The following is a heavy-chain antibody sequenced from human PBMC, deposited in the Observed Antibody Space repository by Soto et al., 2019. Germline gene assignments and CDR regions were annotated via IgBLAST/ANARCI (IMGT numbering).Heavy chain of an antibody. Sequence: QVQLQESGPGLVKPSQTLSLTCTVSGGSISSGGYYWSWIRQHPGKGLEWIGYIYYSGSTYYNPSLKSRVTISVDTSKNQFSLKLSSVTAADTAVYYCARDALYSGYDPPTPLGPDTLRLGYFDLWGRGTLVTVSS. CDR3: ARDALYSGYDPPTPLGPDTLRLGYFDL. V-gene: IGHV4-31*03. D-gene: IGHD5-12*01. CDR2: IYYSGST. J-gene: IGHJ2*01. CDR1: GGSISSGGYY.